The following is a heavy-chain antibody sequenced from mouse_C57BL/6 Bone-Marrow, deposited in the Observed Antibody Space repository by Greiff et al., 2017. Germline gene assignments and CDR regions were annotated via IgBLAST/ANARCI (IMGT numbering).Heavy chain of an antibody. D-gene: IGHD1-1*01. V-gene: IGHV1-81*01. CDR1: GYTFTSYG. Sequence: QVQLKQSGAELARPGASVKLSCKASGYTFTSYGISWVKQRTGQGLEWIGEIYPRSGNTYYNEKFKGKATLTADKSSSTAYMELRSLTSEDSAVYFCASPMGTTVVAPFAYWGQGTLVTVSA. CDR2: IYPRSGNT. CDR3: ASPMGTTVVAPFAY. J-gene: IGHJ3*01.